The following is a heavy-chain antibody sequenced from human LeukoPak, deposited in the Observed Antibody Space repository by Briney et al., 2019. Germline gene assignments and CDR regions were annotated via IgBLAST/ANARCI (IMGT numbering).Heavy chain of an antibody. V-gene: IGHV3-74*01. CDR3: ARRYCSSTSCTLDY. D-gene: IGHD2-2*01. Sequence: GGSLRLSCAASGFTFSSHWMHWVRHAPGKGLVWVSGISDDGRSTNYADSVKGRFTISRDNAKNTLYLQMNSLRAEDTAVYYCARRYCSSTSCTLDYWGQGTLVTVSS. CDR2: ISDDGRST. CDR1: GFTFSSHW. J-gene: IGHJ4*02.